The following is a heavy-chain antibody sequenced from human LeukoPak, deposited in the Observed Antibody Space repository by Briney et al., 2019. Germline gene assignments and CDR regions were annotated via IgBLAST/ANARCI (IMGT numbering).Heavy chain of an antibody. CDR1: GFTFSRYT. CDR2: IGSGSGFI. J-gene: IGHJ4*02. CDR3: ARVAGESRDY. Sequence: GGSLRLSCAVSGFTFSRYTMNWVRQAPEKGLEWVSSIGSGSGFIFSADSVKGRFTISRDNTKNSLYLQMNSLRVEDTAVYYRARVAGESRDYWGQGTLVTVSS. V-gene: IGHV3-21*01. D-gene: IGHD3-10*01.